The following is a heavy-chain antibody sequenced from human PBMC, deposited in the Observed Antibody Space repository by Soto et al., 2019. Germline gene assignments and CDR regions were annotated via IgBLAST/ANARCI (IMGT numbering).Heavy chain of an antibody. CDR2: IYYSGST. J-gene: IGHJ3*02. Sequence: SSETLSLTCTVSGGSISSYYWSWIRQPPGKGLEWIGSIYYSGSTYYNPSLKSRVTISVDTSKNQFSLKLSSVNAADTAVYYCARSMVRGSDAFDIWGQGTMVTVS. V-gene: IGHV4-39*01. CDR3: ARSMVRGSDAFDI. D-gene: IGHD3-10*01. CDR1: GGSISSYY.